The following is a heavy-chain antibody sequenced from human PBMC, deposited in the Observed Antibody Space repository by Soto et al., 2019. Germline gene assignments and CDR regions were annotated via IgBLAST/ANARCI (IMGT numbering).Heavy chain of an antibody. CDR1: GFIFDSYE. CDR3: ALMMSSGWYPNPWLRY. Sequence: TGGSLRLSCAASGFIFDSYEMNWVRQAPGQGLEWVAYISVSGSTAHYGDSMKGRFSISRDNTKSILYLQMNTLTAEDTATYYCALMMSSGWYPNPWLRYWRQGTPVTVSS. J-gene: IGHJ1*01. CDR2: ISVSGSTA. D-gene: IGHD6-19*01. V-gene: IGHV3-48*03.